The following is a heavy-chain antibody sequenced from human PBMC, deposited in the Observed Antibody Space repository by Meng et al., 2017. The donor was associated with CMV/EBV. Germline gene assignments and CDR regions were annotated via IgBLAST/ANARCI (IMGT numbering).Heavy chain of an antibody. CDR1: GFTFSSYA. CDR3: ARDQSGSCYFCFGVGYYYYGMDV. D-gene: IGHD2-15*01. CDR2: ISYDGSNK. Sequence: LSLTCAASGFTFSSYAMHWVRQAPGKGLEWVAVISYDGSNKYYADSVKGRFTISRDNSKNTLYLQMNSLRAEDTAVYYCARDQSGSCYFCFGVGYYYYGMDVWGQGTTVTVSS. J-gene: IGHJ6*02. V-gene: IGHV3-30*04.